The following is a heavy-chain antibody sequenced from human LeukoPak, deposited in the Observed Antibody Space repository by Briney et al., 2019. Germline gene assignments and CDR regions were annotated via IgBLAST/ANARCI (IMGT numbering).Heavy chain of an antibody. V-gene: IGHV3-23*01. CDR1: GLTFSSYA. Sequence: GGSLRLPCAVSGLTFSSYAMSWVRQAPGKGLEWVSGISGSGGRTEYADSVKGRFTISRDNAKNTLYLQMNSLSAEDTAVYYCARLIGSVDTAVYYWGQATLVTVSS. CDR2: ISGSGGRT. D-gene: IGHD5-18*01. J-gene: IGHJ4*02. CDR3: ARLIGSVDTAVYY.